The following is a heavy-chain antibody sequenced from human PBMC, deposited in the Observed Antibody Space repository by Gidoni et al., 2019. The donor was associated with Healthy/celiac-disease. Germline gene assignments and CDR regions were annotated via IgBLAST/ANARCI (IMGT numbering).Heavy chain of an antibody. CDR1: GGTFSSYT. J-gene: IGHJ3*02. V-gene: IGHV1-69*08. D-gene: IGHD3-16*01. Sequence: QVQLVQSGAEVKKPGSSVTVSCQASGGTFSSYTISGVRQAPGQGLEWMGGIIPIRGIANYAQKFQGRVTITADKSTSTAYMELSSLRSEDTAVYYCARDADYVLNAFDIWGQGTMVTVSS. CDR2: IIPIRGIA. CDR3: ARDADYVLNAFDI.